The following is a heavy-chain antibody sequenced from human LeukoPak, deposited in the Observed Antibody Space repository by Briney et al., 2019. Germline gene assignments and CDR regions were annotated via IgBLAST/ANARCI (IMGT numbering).Heavy chain of an antibody. V-gene: IGHV4-59*01. D-gene: IGHD6-13*01. CDR2: IYYSGST. CDR1: GGSISSYY. J-gene: IGHJ4*02. CDR3: ASNTDGIAAAEDPLLFDY. Sequence: SETLSLTCTVSGGSISSYYWSWIRQPPGKGLEWIGYIYYSGSTNYNPSLKSRVTISVDTSKNQFSLKLSSVTAADTAVYYCASNTDGIAAAEDPLLFDYWGQGTLVAVSS.